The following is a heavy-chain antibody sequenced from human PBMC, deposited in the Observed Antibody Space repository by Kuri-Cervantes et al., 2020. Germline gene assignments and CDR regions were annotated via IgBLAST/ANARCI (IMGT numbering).Heavy chain of an antibody. J-gene: IGHJ3*02. Sequence: ASVKVSCKASGYTFTSYGISWVRQAPGQGLEWMGWISAYNGNTNYAQKFQGRVTVTRDTSTSTVYMELSSLRSEDTAVYYCARDLTPTYYYDSSGYGAAFDIWGQGTMVTVSS. CDR2: ISAYNGNT. CDR1: GYTFTSYG. D-gene: IGHD3-22*01. V-gene: IGHV1-18*01. CDR3: ARDLTPTYYYDSSGYGAAFDI.